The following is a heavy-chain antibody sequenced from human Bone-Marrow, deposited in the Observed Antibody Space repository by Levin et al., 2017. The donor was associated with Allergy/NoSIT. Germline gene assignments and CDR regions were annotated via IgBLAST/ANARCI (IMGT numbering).Heavy chain of an antibody. CDR2: IDPTDSYT. J-gene: IGHJ3*02. CDR1: SYRSTTYW. V-gene: IGHV5-10-1*01. CDR3: ATRVPNTDDAFDI. Sequence: GESLKISCKGSSYRSTTYWISWVRQMPGKGLEWMGRIDPTDSYTNYSPSFQGHVTISADKSINTAYLQWSSLKASDTAIYYCATRVPNTDDAFDIWGQGTVVTVSS. D-gene: IGHD2-2*01.